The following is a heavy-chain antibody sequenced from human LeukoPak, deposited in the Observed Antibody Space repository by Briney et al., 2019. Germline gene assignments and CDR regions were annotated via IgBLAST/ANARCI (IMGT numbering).Heavy chain of an antibody. D-gene: IGHD6-13*01. CDR3: ARDFYSSPDY. Sequence: ASVKVSCKASGYTFTNYGISWVRQAPGQGLEWMGWISAYNANTYYAQKLQGRVTMTTDTSTSTAYMELSSLRSDDTAVYYCARDFYSSPDYWGQGTLVTVSS. CDR1: GYTFTNYG. J-gene: IGHJ4*02. CDR2: ISAYNANT. V-gene: IGHV1-18*01.